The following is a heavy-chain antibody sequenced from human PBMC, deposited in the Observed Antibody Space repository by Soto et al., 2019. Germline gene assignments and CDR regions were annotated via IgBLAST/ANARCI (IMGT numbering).Heavy chain of an antibody. CDR2: FNPILSFS. J-gene: IGHJ4*02. D-gene: IGHD3-10*01. CDR3: ATSFGSGSRAFDY. CDR1: GDTFNFYT. V-gene: IGHV1-69*02. Sequence: QVQLVQSGAEVKKPGSSVKVSCKASGDTFNFYTINWVRQAPGLGLEWMGRFNPILSFSNSALKFQGRVMLTADKSTSTACVVLSSLRAEDTAIYYCATSFGSGSRAFDYWGQGALVTVSS.